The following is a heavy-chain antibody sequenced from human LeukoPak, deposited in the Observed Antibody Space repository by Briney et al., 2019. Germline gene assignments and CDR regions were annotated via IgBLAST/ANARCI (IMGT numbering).Heavy chain of an antibody. V-gene: IGHV3-74*03. D-gene: IGHD1-26*01. J-gene: IGHJ4*02. Sequence: GGSLRLSCAASGFTFSRYWMHWVRQAPGMGLVWVSLIKNDGSSTTYADSVKGRFTISRDNAKNTLFLQMNSLRVDDTAIYYCASALGGQGGHWGQGTLVTVSS. CDR2: IKNDGSST. CDR1: GFTFSRYW. CDR3: ASALGGQGGH.